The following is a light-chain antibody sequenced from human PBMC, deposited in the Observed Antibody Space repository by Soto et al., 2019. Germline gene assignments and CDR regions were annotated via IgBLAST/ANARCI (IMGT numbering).Light chain of an antibody. J-gene: IGLJ1*01. V-gene: IGLV1-51*02. Sequence: VLKQPPSVSAAPGQKVTISCSGSTSNIGNNYVSWFQQLPGTAPKLLIYENDKRPSGIPDRFSGSTSGTSATLGITGLQTGDEADYYCGTWDSSLSGYAFATGTKVTVL. CDR3: GTWDSSLSGYA. CDR2: END. CDR1: TSNIGNNY.